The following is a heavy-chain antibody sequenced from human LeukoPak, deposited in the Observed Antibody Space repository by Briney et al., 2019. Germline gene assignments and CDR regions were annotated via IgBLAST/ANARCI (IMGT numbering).Heavy chain of an antibody. CDR3: ARVGIYSSGWYDFDY. CDR2: INPNSGGT. J-gene: IGHJ4*02. Sequence: ASVKVSCKASGYTFTGYYMHWVRQAPGQGLEWMGWINPNSGGTNYAQKFQGRVTMTRDTSISTAYIELSRLRSDDTDVYYCARVGIYSSGWYDFDYWGQGTLVTVSS. CDR1: GYTFTGYY. V-gene: IGHV1-2*02. D-gene: IGHD6-19*01.